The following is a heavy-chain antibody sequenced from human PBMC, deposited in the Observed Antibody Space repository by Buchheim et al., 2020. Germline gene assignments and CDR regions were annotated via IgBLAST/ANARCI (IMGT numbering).Heavy chain of an antibody. D-gene: IGHD6-13*01. J-gene: IGHJ4*02. CDR1: GYTFTGYY. V-gene: IGHV1-2*02. CDR2: INPNSGGP. Sequence: QVQLVQSGAEVKKPGASVKVSCKASGYTFTGYYMHWVRQAPGQGLEWMGWINPNSGGPNYAQQFQGRVTMTRDTPISTAYLELSRLRSDDTAVYYCAGDVKVGSSWYYFDYWGQGTL. CDR3: AGDVKVGSSWYYFDY.